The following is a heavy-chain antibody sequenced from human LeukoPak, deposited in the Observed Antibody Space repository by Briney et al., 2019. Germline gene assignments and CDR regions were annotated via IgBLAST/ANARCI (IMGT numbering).Heavy chain of an antibody. CDR2: IYYSGST. D-gene: IGHD3-10*01. CDR1: GGSISSYY. J-gene: IGHJ6*02. CDR3: ARSQDYGSGSYLHYGMDV. V-gene: IGHV4-59*08. Sequence: SETLSLTCTVSGGSISSYYWSWIRQPPGKGLECIGYIYYSGSTNYNPSLKSRVTISVDTSKNQFSLKLSSVTAADTAVYYCARSQDYGSGSYLHYGMDVWGQGTTVTVSS.